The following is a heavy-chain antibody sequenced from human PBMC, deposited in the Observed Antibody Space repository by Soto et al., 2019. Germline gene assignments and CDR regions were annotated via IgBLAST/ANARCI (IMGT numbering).Heavy chain of an antibody. CDR1: GGSFSGYY. Sequence: QVQLQQWGAGLLKPSETLSLTCAVYGGSFSGYYWSWIRQPPGKGLEWIGEINHSGSTNYNPSLKSPVTISVDTSKNQFSLKLSSVTAADTAVYYCARGRDIAVAGTDFDYWGQGTLVTVSS. V-gene: IGHV4-34*01. CDR2: INHSGST. D-gene: IGHD6-19*01. J-gene: IGHJ4*02. CDR3: ARGRDIAVAGTDFDY.